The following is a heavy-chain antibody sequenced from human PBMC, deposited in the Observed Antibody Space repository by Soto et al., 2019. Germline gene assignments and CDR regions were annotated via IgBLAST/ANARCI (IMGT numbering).Heavy chain of an antibody. J-gene: IGHJ4*02. D-gene: IGHD4-4*01. CDR2: INAGNGDT. Sequence: ASVTVSCQTSGYIFTSYAMHWVRQAPGQRLEWMGWINAGNGDTKYSQKFQGRVTITRDTSANTAFMELSSLRSEDTAIYYCARELQGLYYFDFWGQGTLVTVSS. CDR3: ARELQGLYYFDF. CDR1: GYIFTSYA. V-gene: IGHV1-3*01.